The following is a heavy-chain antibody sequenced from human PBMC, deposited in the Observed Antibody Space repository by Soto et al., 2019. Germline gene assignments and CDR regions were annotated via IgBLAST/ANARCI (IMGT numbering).Heavy chain of an antibody. D-gene: IGHD3-3*01. Sequence: GGSLRLSCAASGFTFSNYWMSWVRQAPGKGLEWVTNINQDANEKYYVDSVKGRFTISRDNAKTSLSLQMDNLRAEDTAVYFCARLSTFGVIVIRDPFDYWGQGSLVTVSS. J-gene: IGHJ4*02. V-gene: IGHV3-7*01. CDR2: INQDANEK. CDR1: GFTFSNYW. CDR3: ARLSTFGVIVIRDPFDY.